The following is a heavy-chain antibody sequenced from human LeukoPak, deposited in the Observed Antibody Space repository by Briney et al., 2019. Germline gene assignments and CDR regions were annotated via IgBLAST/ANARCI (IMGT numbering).Heavy chain of an antibody. V-gene: IGHV1-69*05. CDR2: IIPIFGTA. Sequence: SVKVSCKATGGTFSSYAISWVRQAPGQGLEWMGGIIPIFGTANYAQKLQGRVTITTDESTSTAYMELSSLRSEDTAVYYCARERSTRLGGRGWFYFDYWGQGTLVTVSS. CDR1: GGTFSSYA. CDR3: ARERSTRLGGRGWFYFDY. J-gene: IGHJ4*02. D-gene: IGHD2-2*01.